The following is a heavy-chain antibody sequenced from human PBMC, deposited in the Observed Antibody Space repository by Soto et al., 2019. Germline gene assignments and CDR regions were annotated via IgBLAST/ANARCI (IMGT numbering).Heavy chain of an antibody. V-gene: IGHV4-4*02. J-gene: IGHJ6*03. CDR3: ASHYCSGGCCYLDYYYYMDV. Sequence: SETLSLTCAVSSGSISSSNWWSWVRQPPGKGLEWIGEIYHSGSTNYNPSLKSRVTISVDKSKNQFSLKLSSVTAADTAVYYCASHYCSGGCCYLDYYYYMDVWGKGTTVTVSS. CDR2: IYHSGST. CDR1: SGSISSSNW. D-gene: IGHD2-15*01.